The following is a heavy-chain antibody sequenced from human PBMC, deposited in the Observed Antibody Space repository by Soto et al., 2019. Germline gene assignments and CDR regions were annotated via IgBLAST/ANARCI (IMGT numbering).Heavy chain of an antibody. CDR1: GLTFDDYA. CDR3: ESGRGYDILTGYYPYFDY. V-gene: IGHV3-9*01. J-gene: IGHJ4*02. CDR2: ISWNSGSI. Sequence: EVQLVESGGGLVQSGKSLRLSCAASGLTFDDYAMHWVRQAPGKDLEWVSGISWNSGSIGYADSVKGRFTISRDNAKNSLYRQMNSLRAWDTALYYCESGRGYDILTGYYPYFDYWGQGTLVTDSS. D-gene: IGHD3-9*01.